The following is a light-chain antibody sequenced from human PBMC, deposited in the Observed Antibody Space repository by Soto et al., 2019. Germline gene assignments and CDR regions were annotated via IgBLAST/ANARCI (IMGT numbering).Light chain of an antibody. Sequence: DIQMTQSPSTLSASVGDRVTITCRASQSISSWLAWYQQKPGKAPKLLIYNASSLKSGVPSRFSGSGSGTEFTLTISSLQPDDFATYFCQQYYSSPVTFGQGTKLEI. CDR3: QQYYSSPVT. V-gene: IGKV1-5*01. J-gene: IGKJ1*01. CDR1: QSISSW. CDR2: NAS.